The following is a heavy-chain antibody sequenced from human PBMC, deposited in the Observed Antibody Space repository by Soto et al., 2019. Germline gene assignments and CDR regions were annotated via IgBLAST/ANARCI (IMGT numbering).Heavy chain of an antibody. CDR2: ISYDGSNK. V-gene: IGHV3-30*03. Sequence: QVQLVESGGGVVQPGRSLRLSCAASGFTFSTYGMHWVRQAPGKGLEWVAVISYDGSNKYYADSVKGRFTISRDNSKNTLSLQMNSLRAEDTAVYYCTRKDTLSYYYGMDVWGRGTTVAVSS. D-gene: IGHD5-18*01. CDR3: TRKDTLSYYYGMDV. J-gene: IGHJ6*02. CDR1: GFTFSTYG.